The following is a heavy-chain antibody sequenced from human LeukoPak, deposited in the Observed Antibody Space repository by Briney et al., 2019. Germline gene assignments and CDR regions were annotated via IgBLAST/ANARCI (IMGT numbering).Heavy chain of an antibody. CDR3: ARSSFYYYYMDV. Sequence: PSETLSLTCSVSGYSISSGYYWGWIRQPPGKGLEWIGNIYHSGSTYYNPSLKSRVTISVDTSKNQLSLKLGSVTAADTAVFYCARSSFYYYYMDVWGTGTTVTVSS. CDR1: GYSISSGYY. J-gene: IGHJ6*03. D-gene: IGHD6-19*01. CDR2: IYHSGST. V-gene: IGHV4-38-2*01.